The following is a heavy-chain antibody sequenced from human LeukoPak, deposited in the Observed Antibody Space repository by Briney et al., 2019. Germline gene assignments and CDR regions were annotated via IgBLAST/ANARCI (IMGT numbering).Heavy chain of an antibody. CDR2: IRYDGSNK. D-gene: IGHD2-2*01. CDR3: ATSTLGEYEYYFDY. Sequence: GGSLRLSCAASGFTFSSYGMHWARQAPGKGLEWVAFIRYDGSNKYYADSVKGRFTISRDNSKNTLYLQMNSLGAEDTAVYYCATSTLGEYEYYFDYWGQGTLVTVSS. CDR1: GFTFSSYG. V-gene: IGHV3-30*02. J-gene: IGHJ4*02.